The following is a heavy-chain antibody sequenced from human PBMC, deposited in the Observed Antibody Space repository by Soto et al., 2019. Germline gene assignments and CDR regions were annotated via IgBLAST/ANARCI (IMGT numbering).Heavy chain of an antibody. CDR3: AKDTYYDYIWGSYRYFTEDY. Sequence: GGSLRLSCAASGFTFSSYAMSWVRQAPGKGLEWVSAISGSGGSTYYADSVKGRFTISRDNSKNTLYLQMNSLRAEDTAVYYCAKDTYYDYIWGSYRYFTEDYWGQGTLVTVSS. J-gene: IGHJ4*02. CDR1: GFTFSSYA. D-gene: IGHD3-16*02. V-gene: IGHV3-23*01. CDR2: ISGSGGST.